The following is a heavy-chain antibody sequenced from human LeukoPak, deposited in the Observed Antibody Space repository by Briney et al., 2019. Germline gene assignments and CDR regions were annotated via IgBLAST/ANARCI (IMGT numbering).Heavy chain of an antibody. CDR2: IYSGGST. CDR1: GFTVSSNY. J-gene: IGHJ4*02. D-gene: IGHD6-19*01. Sequence: GGSLRLSCAASGFTVSSNYMSWVRQAPGKGLEWVSVIYSGGSTYYADSVKGRFTISRDNSKNTLYLQMNSLRAEDTAVYYCARGMRYSTGWYYFDYWGQGTLVTVSS. CDR3: ARGMRYSTGWYYFDY. V-gene: IGHV3-66*01.